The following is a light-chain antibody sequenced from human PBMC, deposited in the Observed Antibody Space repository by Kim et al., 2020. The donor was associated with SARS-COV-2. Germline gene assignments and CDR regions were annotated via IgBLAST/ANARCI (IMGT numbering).Light chain of an antibody. Sequence: GQSITISFTGTSSDVGANNYVSWYQHHPDKAPKFIIYDATRRPSGVSHRFSASKSGNTASLTISGLQAEDEADYYCCSYTSSNTWVFGGGTQLTVL. V-gene: IGLV2-14*03. J-gene: IGLJ3*02. CDR2: DAT. CDR1: SSDVGANNY. CDR3: CSYTSSNTWV.